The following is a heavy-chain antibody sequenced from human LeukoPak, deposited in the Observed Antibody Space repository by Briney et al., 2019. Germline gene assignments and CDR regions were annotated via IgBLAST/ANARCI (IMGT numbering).Heavy chain of an antibody. CDR2: IIPIFGTA. V-gene: IGHV1-69*06. CDR3: ARADNWNYAGDWFDP. J-gene: IGHJ5*02. Sequence: SVKVSCKASGGTFSSYAISWVRQAPGQGLEWMGRIIPIFGTANYAQKFQGRVTITADKSTSTAYMELSSLRSEDTAVYYCARADNWNYAGDWFDPWGQGTLVTVSS. D-gene: IGHD1-7*01. CDR1: GGTFSSYA.